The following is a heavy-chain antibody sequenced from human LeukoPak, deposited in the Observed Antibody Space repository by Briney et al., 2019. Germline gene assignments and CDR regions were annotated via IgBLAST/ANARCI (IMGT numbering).Heavy chain of an antibody. CDR3: ARGGIAAAHDY. J-gene: IGHJ4*02. CDR2: ISYDGSNK. V-gene: IGHV3-30-3*01. Sequence: GGSLRLSCAASGFTFSSYAMHWVRQAPGKGLEWVAVISYDGSNKYYADSVKGRFTISRDNSKNTLYLQMNSLGAEDTAVYYCARGGIAAAHDYWGQGTLVTVSS. D-gene: IGHD6-13*01. CDR1: GFTFSSYA.